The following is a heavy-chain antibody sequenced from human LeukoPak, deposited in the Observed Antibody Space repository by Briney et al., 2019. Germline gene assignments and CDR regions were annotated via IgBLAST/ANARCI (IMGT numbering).Heavy chain of an antibody. J-gene: IGHJ3*02. CDR1: GFTFSSYA. CDR3: AKDRGSSGYYHNDAFDI. V-gene: IGHV3-30*02. Sequence: GGSLRLSCAASGFTFSSYAMHWVRQAPGKGLEWVAFIRYDENNKYYADSVKGRFTISRDNSKNTLYLQMNSLRAEDTAVYYCAKDRGSSGYYHNDAFDIWGQGTMVTVSS. D-gene: IGHD3-22*01. CDR2: IRYDENNK.